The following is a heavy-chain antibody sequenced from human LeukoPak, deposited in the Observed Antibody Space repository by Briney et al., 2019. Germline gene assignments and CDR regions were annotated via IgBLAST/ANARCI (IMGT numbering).Heavy chain of an antibody. CDR2: IRYDGSNK. CDR3: ARVSPAYCGGDCYLNY. CDR1: GFTFSSYG. V-gene: IGHV3-30*02. Sequence: GGSLRLSCAASGFTFSSYGMHWVRQAPGKGLEWVAFIRYDGSNKYYADSVKGRFTISRDNSKNTLYLQMNSLRAEDTAVYYCARVSPAYCGGDCYLNYWGQGTLVTVSS. J-gene: IGHJ4*02. D-gene: IGHD2-21*02.